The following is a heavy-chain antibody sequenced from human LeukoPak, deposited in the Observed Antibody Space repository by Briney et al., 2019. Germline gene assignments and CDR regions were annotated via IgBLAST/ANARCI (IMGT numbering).Heavy chain of an antibody. D-gene: IGHD3-22*01. CDR1: GFTFSSYA. CDR2: ISGSGGST. CDR3: AKGGRWDYYDSSH. Sequence: PGGSLRPSCAASGFTFSSYATTWVRQAPGKGLEWVSGISGSGGSTYYADSVKGRFTISRDNSKNTLYLQMNSLRAEDTAVYYRAKGGRWDYYDSSHWGQGTMVTVSS. V-gene: IGHV3-23*01. J-gene: IGHJ3*01.